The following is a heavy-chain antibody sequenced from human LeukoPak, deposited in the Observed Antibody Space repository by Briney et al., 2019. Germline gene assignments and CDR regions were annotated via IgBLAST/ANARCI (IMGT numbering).Heavy chain of an antibody. V-gene: IGHV3-7*01. CDR3: ARDAIPVPAAILDY. D-gene: IGHD2-2*02. Sequence: GGSLRLSCAASGFTFSSYWMSWVRQAPGKGREWVATIKQDGSEKYYVDSVKGRFTISRDNAKNSLYLQMNSLRAEDTAVYYCARDAIPVPAAILDYWGQGTLVTVSS. J-gene: IGHJ4*02. CDR2: IKQDGSEK. CDR1: GFTFSSYW.